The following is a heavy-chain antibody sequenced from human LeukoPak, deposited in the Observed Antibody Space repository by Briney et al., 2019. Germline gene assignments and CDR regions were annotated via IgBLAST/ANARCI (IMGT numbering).Heavy chain of an antibody. CDR1: GLTFSSYA. Sequence: GGSLKLSCAASGLTFSSYAMSWVRQAPGKGLEWVSAISGSGGSTYYADSVKGRFTISRDNSKNTLYLQMSSLRAEDTAVYYCAKDLVGHFDYWGQGTLVTVSS. CDR2: ISGSGGST. J-gene: IGHJ4*02. V-gene: IGHV3-23*01. D-gene: IGHD2-8*02. CDR3: AKDLVGHFDY.